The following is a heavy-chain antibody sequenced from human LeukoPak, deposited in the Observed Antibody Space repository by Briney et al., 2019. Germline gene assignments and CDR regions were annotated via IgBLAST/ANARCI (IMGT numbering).Heavy chain of an antibody. D-gene: IGHD1-26*01. CDR2: IYYSGST. CDR1: GGAISSYY. V-gene: IGHV4-59*01. CDR3: AREIGSSGSYFDAFDI. J-gene: IGHJ3*02. Sequence: SETLSLTCTVSGGAISSYYWSWIRQPPGKGLKWIWYIYYSGSTNYNPSLKSRVTISVDTYKNQFSLKLSSVTAADTAVYYCAREIGSSGSYFDAFDIWGQGTMVTVSS.